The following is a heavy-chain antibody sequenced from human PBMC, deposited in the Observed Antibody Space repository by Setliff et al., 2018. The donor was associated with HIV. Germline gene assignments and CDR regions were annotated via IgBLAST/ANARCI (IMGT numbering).Heavy chain of an antibody. Sequence: PGGSLRLSCAASGFTFSSYSMSWVRQAPGKGLEWVSVIYRGGSTYYADSVKGRVTISRDNAKNSLYLQMNSLRVEDTAVYYCARVWRSSSWYITSWGQGTLVTVSS. CDR1: GFTFSSYS. V-gene: IGHV3-66*01. CDR2: IYRGGST. J-gene: IGHJ5*02. D-gene: IGHD6-13*01. CDR3: ARVWRSSSWYITS.